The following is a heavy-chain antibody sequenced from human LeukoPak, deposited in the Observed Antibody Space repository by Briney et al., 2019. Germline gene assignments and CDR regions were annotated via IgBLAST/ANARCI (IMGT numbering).Heavy chain of an antibody. CDR3: AREGWDGGYYPPEAFDI. J-gene: IGHJ3*02. CDR1: GYTFTSYG. CDR2: ISAYNGNT. D-gene: IGHD3-22*01. V-gene: IGHV1-18*01. Sequence: ASVKVSCKASGYTFTSYGISWVRQAPGQGLEWMGWISAYNGNTNYAQKLQGRVTMTTDTSTSTAYMELRSLRSDDTAVYYCAREGWDGGYYPPEAFDIWGQGTMVTVSS.